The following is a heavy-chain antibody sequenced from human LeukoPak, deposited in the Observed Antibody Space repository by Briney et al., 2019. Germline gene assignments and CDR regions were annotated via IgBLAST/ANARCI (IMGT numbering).Heavy chain of an antibody. CDR3: ARVPAASKYYYYYMDV. Sequence: SETLSLTCTVSGGSISSYYWSWIRQPPGKGLEWIWYIYYSGSTNYNPSLKSRVTISVDTSKNQFSLKLSSVTAADTAVYYCARVPAASKYYYYYMDVWGKGTTVTVSS. J-gene: IGHJ6*03. CDR2: IYYSGST. CDR1: GGSISSYY. D-gene: IGHD6-6*01. V-gene: IGHV4-59*01.